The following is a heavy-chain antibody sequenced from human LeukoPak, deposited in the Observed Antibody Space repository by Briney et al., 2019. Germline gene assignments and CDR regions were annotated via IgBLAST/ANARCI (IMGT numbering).Heavy chain of an antibody. V-gene: IGHV3-23*01. CDR2: ISGSGGSP. J-gene: IGHJ4*02. CDR1: EFTFSSYA. CDR3: AKGVGTVVPSFFDF. D-gene: IGHD3-22*01. Sequence: GGSLRLSCAASEFTFSSYAMSWVCQAPGKGLEWVSAISGSGGSPYYADSVKGRFTISRDNSKNTLYLQMNSLRAEDTAVYYCAKGVGTVVPSFFDFWGQGAPVTVSS.